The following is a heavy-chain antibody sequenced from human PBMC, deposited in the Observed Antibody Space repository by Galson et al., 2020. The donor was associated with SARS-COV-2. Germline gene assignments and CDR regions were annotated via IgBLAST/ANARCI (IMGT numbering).Heavy chain of an antibody. CDR2: ISNDGGFK. CDR3: ARDSGDGATFGGAYFADC. V-gene: IGHV3-30*03. Sequence: PGGSLRLSCAASGFTFSTHGMHWVRQAPGKGLEWVAIISNDGGFKYYADSVKGRFTLSRDSSRNTLYLQMSGLGVEDAALYYCARDSGDGATFGGAYFADCWGQGTLVAVST. J-gene: IGHJ4*02. D-gene: IGHD3-3*01. CDR1: GFTFSTHG.